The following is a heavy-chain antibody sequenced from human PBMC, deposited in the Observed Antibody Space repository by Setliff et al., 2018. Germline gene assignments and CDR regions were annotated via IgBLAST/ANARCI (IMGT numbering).Heavy chain of an antibody. J-gene: IGHJ4*01. CDR1: GFTFSSLW. CDR3: AKGKQVRVDYFDY. D-gene: IGHD2-8*02. Sequence: GGSLRLSCTASGFTFSSLWMSWVRQAPGKGLEWVANINQAGSAKYYVDSVKGRFTISRDNAKNSLYLQMNSLRVEDTAIYYCAKGKQVRVDYFDYWGHGTLVTVSS. CDR2: INQAGSAK. V-gene: IGHV3-7*03.